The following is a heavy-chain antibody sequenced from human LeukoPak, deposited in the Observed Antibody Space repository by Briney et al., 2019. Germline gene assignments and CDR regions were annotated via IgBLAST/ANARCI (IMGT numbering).Heavy chain of an antibody. V-gene: IGHV4-4*07. CDR2: IYTSGSTT. CDR1: GGSISSHY. Sequence: SETLSLTCTVSGGSISSHYWSWIRQPAGKGLEWIGRIYTSGSTTKYNPSLTSRVTMSVDTSKNQFSLNLSSVTAADTAVYYCARERDSSSSGWVFGYWGQGTLVTVSS. J-gene: IGHJ4*02. CDR3: ARERDSSSSGWVFGY. D-gene: IGHD6-6*01.